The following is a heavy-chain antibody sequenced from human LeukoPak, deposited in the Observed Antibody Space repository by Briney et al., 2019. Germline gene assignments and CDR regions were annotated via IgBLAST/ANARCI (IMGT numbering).Heavy chain of an antibody. Sequence: PGGSLRLSCAASGFTFSSYEMNWVRQAPGKGLEWVSYISSSGNTIYYADSVKGRFTISRDNSKNSLYLQMNSLRAEDTALYYCAKDGYSSSGYYMDVWGKGTTVTVSS. CDR3: AKDGYSSSGYYMDV. V-gene: IGHV3-48*03. D-gene: IGHD6-13*01. CDR2: ISSSGNTI. J-gene: IGHJ6*03. CDR1: GFTFSSYE.